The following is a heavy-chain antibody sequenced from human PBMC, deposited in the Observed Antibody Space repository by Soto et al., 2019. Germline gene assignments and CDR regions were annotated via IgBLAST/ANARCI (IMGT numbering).Heavy chain of an antibody. V-gene: IGHV3-21*01. J-gene: IGHJ5*02. D-gene: IGHD6-13*01. CDR2: ISGNSAYI. CDR3: TRDASRDSSARGWFDP. Sequence: GGSLRLSCAASGFTFRSFTMNWVRQAPGKGLEWVSTISGNSAYIYYTDALRGRFTISRDNAKNSLHLQMNSLSAEDTAVYYCTRDASRDSSARGWFDPWGPGTLVTVSS. CDR1: GFTFRSFT.